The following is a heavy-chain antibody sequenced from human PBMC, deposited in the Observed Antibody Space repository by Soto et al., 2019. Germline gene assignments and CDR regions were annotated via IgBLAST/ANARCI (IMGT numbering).Heavy chain of an antibody. V-gene: IGHV4-61*01. CDR2: IYYSGST. CDR1: GGSVSSGSYY. CDR3: ARGQDTAMARGYYYYDYGMDV. J-gene: IGHJ6*02. Sequence: PSENLSLTCTVSGGSVSSGSYYWSWIRQPPGKGLEGIGDIYYSGSTNYNPSLKRRVTISVDTSKNQFPLKLSFVTAANTAVYYWARGQDTAMARGYYYYDYGMDVWGQGTTVTVSS. D-gene: IGHD5-18*01.